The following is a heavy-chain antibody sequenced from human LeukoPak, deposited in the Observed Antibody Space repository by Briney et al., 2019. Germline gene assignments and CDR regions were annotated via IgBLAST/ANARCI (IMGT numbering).Heavy chain of an antibody. CDR2: IKQDGSEK. CDR3: AKSADY. V-gene: IGHV3-7*01. Sequence: GGTLRLSCAASGFTFSSFAMNWARQAPGKGLEWVANIKQDGSEKYYVDSVKGRFTISRDNARNSLYLQMDSLRAEDTAVYYCAKSADYWGQGTLVTVSS. CDR1: GFTFSSFA. J-gene: IGHJ4*02.